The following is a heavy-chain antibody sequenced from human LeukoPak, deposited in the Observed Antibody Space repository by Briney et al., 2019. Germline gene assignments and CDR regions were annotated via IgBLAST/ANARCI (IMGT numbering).Heavy chain of an antibody. CDR1: GYTFTTYG. D-gene: IGHD1-20*01. CDR3: ARDGRYNLNYADY. J-gene: IGHJ4*02. V-gene: IGHV1-18*01. Sequence: SVKVSCKASGYTFTTYGISWVRQAPGQGLELMGWISGYNGNRNNAQKLQGRVTMTTDTSTSTAYMELRSLRSDDTAVYYCARDGRYNLNYADYWGQGTLVTVSS. CDR2: ISGYNGNR.